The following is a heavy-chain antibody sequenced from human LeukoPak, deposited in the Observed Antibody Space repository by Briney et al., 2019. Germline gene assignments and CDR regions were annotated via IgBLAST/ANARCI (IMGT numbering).Heavy chain of an antibody. CDR2: ISGSGGST. Sequence: GGSLRLSCAASGFTFSSYAMSWVRQAPGKGLEWVSAISGSGGSTYYADSVKGRFTISRDNAKNSLYLQMNSLRAEDTALYYCAKGSYYDSSGYYYTTFSYWGQGTLVTVSS. CDR3: AKGSYYDSSGYYYTTFSY. D-gene: IGHD3-22*01. V-gene: IGHV3-23*01. J-gene: IGHJ4*02. CDR1: GFTFSSYA.